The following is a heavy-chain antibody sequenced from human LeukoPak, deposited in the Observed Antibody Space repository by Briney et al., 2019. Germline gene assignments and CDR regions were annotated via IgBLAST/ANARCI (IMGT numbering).Heavy chain of an antibody. V-gene: IGHV3-30*03. J-gene: IGHJ4*02. CDR3: ARSGRMGFFVA. CDR2: ISYDGSNK. D-gene: IGHD3-3*01. Sequence: PGRSLRLSCAASGFTFSSYGMHWVRQAPGKGLEWVAVISYDGSNKYYADSVKGRFTISRDNSKNTLYLQMNSLRSEDTAVYYCARSGRMGFFVAWGQGTLVTVSS. CDR1: GFTFSSYG.